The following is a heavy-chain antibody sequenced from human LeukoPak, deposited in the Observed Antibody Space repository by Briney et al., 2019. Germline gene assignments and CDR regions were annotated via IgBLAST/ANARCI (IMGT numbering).Heavy chain of an antibody. CDR1: GFTFSSYG. CDR3: AKDFSGGSCYSSPACSYYYYGMDV. D-gene: IGHD2-15*01. Sequence: QPGGSLRLSCAASGFTFSSYGMHWVRQAPGKGLEWVAVISYDGSNKYYADSVKGRFTISRDNSKNTLYLQMNSLRAEDTAVYYCAKDFSGGSCYSSPACSYYYYGMDVWGQGTTVTVSS. V-gene: IGHV3-30*18. CDR2: ISYDGSNK. J-gene: IGHJ6*02.